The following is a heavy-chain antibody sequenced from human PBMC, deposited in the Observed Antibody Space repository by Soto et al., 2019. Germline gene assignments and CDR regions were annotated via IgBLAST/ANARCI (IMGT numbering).Heavy chain of an antibody. V-gene: IGHV3-30-3*01. Sequence: GGSLRLSCAASGFTFSSYAMHWVRQAPGKGLEWVAVISYDGSNKYYADSVKGRFTISRDNSKNTLYLQMNSLRAEDTAVYYCARDLHVNWFDPWGQGTLVTVSS. CDR1: GFTFSSYA. CDR2: ISYDGSNK. CDR3: ARDLHVNWFDP. J-gene: IGHJ5*02.